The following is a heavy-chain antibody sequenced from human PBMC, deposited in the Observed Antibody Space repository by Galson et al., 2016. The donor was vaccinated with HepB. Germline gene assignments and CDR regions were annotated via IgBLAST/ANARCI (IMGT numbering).Heavy chain of an antibody. D-gene: IGHD2-15*01. V-gene: IGHV3-30*18. CDR1: GFTFSSYG. CDR2: ISYDGSNK. J-gene: IGHJ5*02. Sequence: SLRLSCAASGFTFSSYGMHWVRQAPGKGLEWVAVISYDGSNKYYADSVKGRFTISRDNSKNTLYLQMNSLRAEDTAVYYCAKAAYCSGGSCYSGWFDPWGQGTLVTVSS. CDR3: AKAAYCSGGSCYSGWFDP.